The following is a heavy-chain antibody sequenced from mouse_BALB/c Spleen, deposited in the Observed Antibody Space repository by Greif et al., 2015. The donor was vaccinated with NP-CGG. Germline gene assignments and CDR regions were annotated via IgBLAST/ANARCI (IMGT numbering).Heavy chain of an antibody. Sequence: KQSGSELVRPGASVKLSCKASGYTFTSYWMHWVKQRPGQGLEWIGNIYPGSGSTNYDEKFKSKATLTVDTSSSTSYMQLSSLTSEDSAVYYCTRQGYGNYYAMDYWGQGTSVTVSS. CDR3: TRQGYGNYYAMDY. J-gene: IGHJ4*01. CDR1: GYTFTSYW. D-gene: IGHD2-10*02. CDR2: IYPGSGST. V-gene: IGHV1S22*01.